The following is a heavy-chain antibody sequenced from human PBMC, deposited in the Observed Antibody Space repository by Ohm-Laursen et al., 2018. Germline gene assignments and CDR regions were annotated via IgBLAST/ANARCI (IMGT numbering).Heavy chain of an antibody. CDR1: GLTFSDAW. CDR2: IKSRTVGGTT. V-gene: IGHV3-15*01. CDR3: VTDLYES. Sequence: SLRLSCAASGLTFSDAWMSWVRQAPGKGLEWVGRIKSRTVGGTTDYAAPVKGRFTISRDDSGNTLYLQMNSLKSEDTAVYYCVTDLYESWGQGTMVTVSS. J-gene: IGHJ3*01. D-gene: IGHD3-3*01.